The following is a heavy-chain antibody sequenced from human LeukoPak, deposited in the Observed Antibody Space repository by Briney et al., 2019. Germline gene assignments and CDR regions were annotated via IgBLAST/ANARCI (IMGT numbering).Heavy chain of an antibody. V-gene: IGHV3-74*01. CDR2: INSDGSST. D-gene: IGHD5-18*01. CDR1: GFTFSSYW. CDR3: ARENLVVDTASAYFDY. Sequence: GGSLRLSCAASGFTFSSYWMHWVRQAPGKGLVWVSRINSDGSSTSYADSVKGRFTISRDNAKNTLYLQMNSLRAEDTAVYYCARENLVVDTASAYFDYWGQGTLVTVSS. J-gene: IGHJ4*02.